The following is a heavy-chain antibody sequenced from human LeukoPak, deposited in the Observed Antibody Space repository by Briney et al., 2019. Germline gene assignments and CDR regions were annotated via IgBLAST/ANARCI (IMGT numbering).Heavy chain of an antibody. V-gene: IGHV1-69*13. D-gene: IGHD6-6*01. CDR3: AKTRSERYYYMDV. Sequence: SVKVSCKASGGTFSSYAISWVRQAPGQGLEWMGGIIPMFGTANYAQKFQGRVTITADESTSTAYMELSSLRSEDTAVYYCAKTRSERYYYMDVWGKGTTVTVSS. J-gene: IGHJ6*03. CDR1: GGTFSSYA. CDR2: IIPMFGTA.